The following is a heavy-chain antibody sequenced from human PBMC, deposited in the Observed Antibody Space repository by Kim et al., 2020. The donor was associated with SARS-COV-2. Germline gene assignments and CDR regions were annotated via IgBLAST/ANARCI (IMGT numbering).Heavy chain of an antibody. Sequence: PSLKSRVTISVDTSKNQFSLKLSSVTATDTTVYYCARDLLRYFDWLPGDYWGQGTLVTFSS. V-gene: IGHV4-30-2*04. D-gene: IGHD3-9*01. CDR3: ARDLLRYFDWLPGDY. J-gene: IGHJ4*02.